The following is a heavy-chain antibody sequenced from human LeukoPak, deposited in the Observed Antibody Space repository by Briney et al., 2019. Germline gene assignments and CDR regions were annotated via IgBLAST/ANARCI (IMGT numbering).Heavy chain of an antibody. J-gene: IGHJ1*01. Sequence: SETLSLTRTVSGGSISSYYWSWIRQPPGKGLEWIGYIYYSGSTNYNPSLKSRVTISVDTSKNQFSLKLSSVTAADTAVYYCASSHSPMASGVLQHWGQGTLVTVSS. CDR2: IYYSGST. CDR3: ASSHSPMASGVLQH. V-gene: IGHV4-59*08. CDR1: GGSISSYY. D-gene: IGHD3-10*01.